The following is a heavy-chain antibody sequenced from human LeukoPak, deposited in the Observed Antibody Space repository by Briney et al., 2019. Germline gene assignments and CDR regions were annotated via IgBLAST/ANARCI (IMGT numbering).Heavy chain of an antibody. V-gene: IGHV4-59*01. CDR3: ARVARGAVTSNWFDP. CDR1: GGSMNDNY. CDR2: ISNSGTT. J-gene: IGHJ5*02. D-gene: IGHD4-17*01. Sequence: PSETLSLTCSVSGGSMNDNYLTWIRQAPGKGLEWIGYISNSGTTDYNPSLKSRVTMSVDTSKNEFSLKLISVTAADTAMYYCARVARGAVTSNWFDPWGQGTLVTVS.